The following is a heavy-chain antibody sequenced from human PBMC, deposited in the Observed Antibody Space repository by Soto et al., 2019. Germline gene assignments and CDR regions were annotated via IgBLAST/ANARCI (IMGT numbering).Heavy chain of an antibody. CDR2: ISAGGGSP. D-gene: IGHD3-3*01. Sequence: GRSLRLSCSASGFIFNNSAMSWFLPAPGTGLEWLSFISAGGGSPNYGDSVKSRFTISRDNSKNMVYLQMNSLRAEDTAVYYCAKDGDFYEFVGGYYLTGHYFDYWGQGTPVTVSS. CDR1: GFIFNNSA. V-gene: IGHV3-23*01. CDR3: AKDGDFYEFVGGYYLTGHYFDY. J-gene: IGHJ4*02.